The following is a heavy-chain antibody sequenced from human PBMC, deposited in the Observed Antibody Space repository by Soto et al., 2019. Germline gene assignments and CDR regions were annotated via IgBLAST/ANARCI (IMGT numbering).Heavy chain of an antibody. D-gene: IGHD1-26*01. Sequence: QVQLVQSGAEVKKPGSSVKVSCEASGGTFSSYSINWVRQAPGQGLEWMGRIIPFLDITSYLQKFEGRVTITADKSAGTGYLELSSLRSADTSVYYSARESVGGCSFDYCYGMDVWGQGTMVTVSS. J-gene: IGHJ6*01. CDR3: ARESVGGCSFDYCYGMDV. CDR2: IIPFLDIT. CDR1: GGTFSSYS. V-gene: IGHV1-69*08.